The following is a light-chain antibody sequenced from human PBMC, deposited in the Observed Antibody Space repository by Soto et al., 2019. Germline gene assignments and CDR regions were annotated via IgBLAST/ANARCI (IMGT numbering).Light chain of an antibody. Sequence: QSALTQAASVSGSPVQSITISCTGTSSDVGGYNYVSWYQQHPGKAPKLMIYYVSNRPSGVSNRFPGSKSGNTASLTISGLQADDEADYYCSSYTSSRGVFGTGTKVTV. CDR1: SSDVGGYNY. CDR3: SSYTSSRGV. J-gene: IGLJ1*01. CDR2: YVS. V-gene: IGLV2-14*01.